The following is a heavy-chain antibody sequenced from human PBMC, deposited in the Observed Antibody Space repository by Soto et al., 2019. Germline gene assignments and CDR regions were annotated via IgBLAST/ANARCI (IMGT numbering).Heavy chain of an antibody. D-gene: IGHD2-15*01. CDR1: GGTFSSYA. J-gene: IGHJ4*02. CDR2: IIPIFGTA. CDR3: ERVENGYCSGGSCYRFDY. V-gene: IGHV1-69*01. Sequence: QVQLVQSGAEVKKPGSSVKVSCKASGGTFSSYAISWVRQAPGQGLEWMGGIIPIFGTANYAQKFQGRVTITADESTSTAYMELSSLRSEDTAVYYCERVENGYCSGGSCYRFDYWGQGTLVTDSS.